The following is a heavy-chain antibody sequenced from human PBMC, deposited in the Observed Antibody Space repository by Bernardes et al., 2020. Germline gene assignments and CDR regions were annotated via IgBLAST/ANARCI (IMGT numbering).Heavy chain of an antibody. CDR3: AKVIFGVIPEKPLDY. CDR1: GFTFSTYA. Sequence: GGSLRLSCAASGFTFSTYAMSWVRQAPGKGLEWVSAISGSGDNTHYADSVRGRFTISRDNFKNTLYLQMNSLRAEDTAVYYCAKVIFGVIPEKPLDYWGQGTLVTVSS. J-gene: IGHJ4*02. V-gene: IGHV3-23*01. CDR2: ISGSGDNT. D-gene: IGHD3-3*01.